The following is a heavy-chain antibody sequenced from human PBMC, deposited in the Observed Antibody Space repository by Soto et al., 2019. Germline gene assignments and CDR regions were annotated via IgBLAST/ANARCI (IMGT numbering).Heavy chain of an antibody. Sequence: SETLSLTCTVSGGSITSGDYYWSWIRQPPGKGLEWIGYIYYSGSTYYNPSLKRRVIISLDTSKNQFSLKLSSVTAADTAVYYCARTHNDLLTGYPEANYHFDSWGLGTLVTVSS. CDR1: GGSITSGDYY. D-gene: IGHD3-9*01. CDR3: ARTHNDLLTGYPEANYHFDS. V-gene: IGHV4-30-4*01. J-gene: IGHJ4*02. CDR2: IYYSGST.